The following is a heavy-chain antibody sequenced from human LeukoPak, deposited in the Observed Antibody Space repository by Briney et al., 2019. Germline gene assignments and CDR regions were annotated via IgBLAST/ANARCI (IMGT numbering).Heavy chain of an antibody. CDR1: GYTFTSYG. D-gene: IGHD3-22*01. CDR3: ARDDGALHHYDSNPLDY. CDR2: ISAYNGNA. V-gene: IGHV1-18*01. Sequence: GASVKVSCKASGYTFTSYGISWVRQAPGQGLEWMGWISAYNGNANYAQKLQGRVTMTTDTSTSTAYMELRSLRSDDTAVYYCARDDGALHHYDSNPLDYWGQGTLVTVSS. J-gene: IGHJ4*02.